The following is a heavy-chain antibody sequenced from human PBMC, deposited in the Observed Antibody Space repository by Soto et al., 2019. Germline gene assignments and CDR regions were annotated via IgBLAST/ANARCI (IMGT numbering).Heavy chain of an antibody. Sequence: EVKVVESGGGLVQPGGSLRLSCAASGFTFSDNWMHWVRQPPGKGLVWVSRINGDASPTSYADSVKGRFTISRDSAKNTVYLQMDSLRVDDTAVYYCARGGTRTTNWGLFDSWGQGTLVTVSS. CDR3: ARGGTRTTNWGLFDS. V-gene: IGHV3-74*01. D-gene: IGHD1-1*01. CDR1: GFTFSDNW. CDR2: INGDASPT. J-gene: IGHJ4*02.